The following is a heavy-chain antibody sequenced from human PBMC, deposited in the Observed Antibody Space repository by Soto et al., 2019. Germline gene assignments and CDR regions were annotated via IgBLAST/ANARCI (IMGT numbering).Heavy chain of an antibody. Sequence: PGGSLRLSCAASGFTFSSSAMSWVRQAPGKGLDWVSAISGNGDTTYYADSVKGRFTISRDISKNTLYLQMNSLRAEDTAVYYCAKGQDRWEELDYWGQGTLVTVSS. CDR1: GFTFSSSA. CDR3: AKGQDRWEELDY. CDR2: ISGNGDTT. J-gene: IGHJ4*02. V-gene: IGHV3-23*01. D-gene: IGHD1-26*01.